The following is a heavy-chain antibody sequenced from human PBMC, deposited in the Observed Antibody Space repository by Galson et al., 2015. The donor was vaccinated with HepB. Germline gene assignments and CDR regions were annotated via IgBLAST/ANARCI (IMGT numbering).Heavy chain of an antibody. J-gene: IGHJ3*02. CDR3: AAIKVGLDDAFDI. Sequence: SVKVSCKASGFTFTSSAVQWVRQARGQRLEWIGWIVVGSGNTNYAQKFQERVTITRDMSTSTAYMELSSLRSEDTAVYYCAAIKVGLDDAFDIWGQGTMVTVSS. D-gene: IGHD1-1*01. CDR2: IVVGSGNT. V-gene: IGHV1-58*01. CDR1: GFTFTSSA.